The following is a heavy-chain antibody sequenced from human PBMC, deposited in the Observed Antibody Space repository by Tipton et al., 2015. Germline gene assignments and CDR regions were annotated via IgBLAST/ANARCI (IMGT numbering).Heavy chain of an antibody. J-gene: IGHJ6*02. V-gene: IGHV4-4*08. D-gene: IGHD2-15*01. Sequence: LSLTCTVSGGSIRSYYWSWIRQPPGKGLEWIGYIYYSGSTNYNPSLKSRITISLNTSKNQFSLKLSSVTAADTAVYYCARDFTPYQYYGLDVWGQGTTVTVSS. CDR3: ARDFTPYQYYGLDV. CDR1: GGSIRSYY. CDR2: IYYSGST.